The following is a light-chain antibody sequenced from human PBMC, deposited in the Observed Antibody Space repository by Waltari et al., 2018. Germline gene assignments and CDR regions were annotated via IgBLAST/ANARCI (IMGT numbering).Light chain of an antibody. CDR1: QAISNY. CDR3: QQYNSYPWT. CDR2: KAS. J-gene: IGKJ1*01. V-gene: IGKV1-5*03. Sequence: DIQLTQSPSTLSASVGARVTITCRDSQAISNYLAWFQQKPGKAPEGLIHKASNLETGVPSRFRGSGSGTEFSLSVGNLQPDDSATYYCQQYNSYPWTFGPGPKVEIK.